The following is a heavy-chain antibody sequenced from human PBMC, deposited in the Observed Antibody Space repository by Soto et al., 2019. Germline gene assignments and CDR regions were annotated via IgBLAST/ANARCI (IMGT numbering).Heavy chain of an antibody. D-gene: IGHD2-21*01. CDR2: ISGSGGST. CDR1: GFTFSSYA. J-gene: IGHJ5*02. Sequence: LRLSCAASGFTFSSYAMSWVRQAPGKGLEWVSAISGSGGSTYYADSVKGRFTISRDNSKNTLYLQMNSLRAEDTAVYYCAKDRDPRFRNWFDPWRQGTLVTVSS. V-gene: IGHV3-23*01. CDR3: AKDRDPRFRNWFDP.